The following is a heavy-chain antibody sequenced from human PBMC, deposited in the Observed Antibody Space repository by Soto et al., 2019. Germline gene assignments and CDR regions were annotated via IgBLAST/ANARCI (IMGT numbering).Heavy chain of an antibody. D-gene: IGHD6-13*01. CDR1: GFTFSSYA. Sequence: GGSRRLSCAASGFTFSSYAISWVRQAPGKGLEWVSAISGSGGSTYYADSVKGRFTSSRDNSKNTLYLQMNSLTAEDTALYYCAKDKGRSIAAAGVFDYWGQGTLVTVSS. J-gene: IGHJ4*02. V-gene: IGHV3-23*01. CDR2: ISGSGGST. CDR3: AKDKGRSIAAAGVFDY.